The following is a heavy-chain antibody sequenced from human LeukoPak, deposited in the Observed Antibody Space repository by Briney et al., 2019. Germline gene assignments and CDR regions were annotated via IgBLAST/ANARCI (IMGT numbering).Heavy chain of an antibody. CDR2: IWYDGSNT. Sequence: GGSLRLSCAASGFTFSSYGMHWVRQAPGKGLEWVAVIWYDGSNTYYADSVKGRFTISRDNSKNTLYLQMNSLRAEDTAVYYCARLLGYCSSTSCYDGDFDYWGQGTLVTVSS. CDR3: ARLLGYCSSTSCYDGDFDY. D-gene: IGHD2-2*01. CDR1: GFTFSSYG. J-gene: IGHJ4*02. V-gene: IGHV3-33*01.